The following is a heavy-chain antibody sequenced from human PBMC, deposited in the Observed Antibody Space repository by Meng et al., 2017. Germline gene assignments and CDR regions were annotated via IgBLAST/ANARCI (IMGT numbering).Heavy chain of an antibody. J-gene: IGHJ3*02. CDR2: IYYSGST. D-gene: IGHD5-24*01. CDR3: ARASRRRRWLQLPPIDAFDI. CDR1: GCSISSSSYY. Sequence: GSLRLSCTVSGCSISSSSYYWGWIRQPPGKGLEWIGYIYYSGSTNYNPSLKSRVSISVDTSKNQFSLKLSSVTAADTAVYYCARASRRRRWLQLPPIDAFDIWGQGTMVTVSS. V-gene: IGHV4-61*05.